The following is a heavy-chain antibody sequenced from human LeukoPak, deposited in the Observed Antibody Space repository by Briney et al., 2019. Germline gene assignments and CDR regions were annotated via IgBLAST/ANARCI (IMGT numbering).Heavy chain of an antibody. D-gene: IGHD1-26*01. CDR3: ARGGDIVGSTRSAFDI. J-gene: IGHJ3*02. Sequence: AGGPLRLSCAASGFTVSSNYMSWVRQAPGKGLEWVSVIASGGTTYYADSVKGRFTISRDNSKNTLYLQMDGVRAEDTAVYYCARGGDIVGSTRSAFDIWGQGTMVTVSS. CDR1: GFTVSSNY. CDR2: IASGGTT. V-gene: IGHV3-53*01.